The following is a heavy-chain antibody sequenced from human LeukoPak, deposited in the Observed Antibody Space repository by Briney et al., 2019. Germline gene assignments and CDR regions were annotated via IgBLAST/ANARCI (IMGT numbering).Heavy chain of an antibody. Sequence: PGGSLRLSCAASGFNFDKYNMNWVRQAPGKGLEWIGEINHSGRTNYNSSLKSRVTISVDTSENQFSLKLSSVTAADTAVYYCARVPIFYDILTGYNLGRLHGWFDPWGQGTLVTVSS. CDR1: GFNFDKYN. CDR3: ARVPIFYDILTGYNLGRLHGWFDP. CDR2: INHSGRT. D-gene: IGHD3-9*01. J-gene: IGHJ5*02. V-gene: IGHV4-34*01.